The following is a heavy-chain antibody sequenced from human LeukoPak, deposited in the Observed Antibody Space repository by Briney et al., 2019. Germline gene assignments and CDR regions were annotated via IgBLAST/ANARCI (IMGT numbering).Heavy chain of an antibody. J-gene: IGHJ4*02. Sequence: SETLSLTCAVYGGSFSGYYWSWIRQPPGKGLEWIGEINHSGSTNYNPSLKSRVTISVDTSKNQFSLKLSSVTAADTAVYYCARGFSSWVSYSDYWGQGTLVTVSS. D-gene: IGHD6-13*01. CDR2: INHSGST. V-gene: IGHV4-34*01. CDR3: ARGFSSWVSYSDY. CDR1: GGSFSGYY.